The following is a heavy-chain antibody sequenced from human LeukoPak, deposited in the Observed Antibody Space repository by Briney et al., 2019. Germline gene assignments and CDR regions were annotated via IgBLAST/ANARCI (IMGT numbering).Heavy chain of an antibody. CDR3: AKGGFGELYRYYYMDV. J-gene: IGHJ6*03. CDR2: ISYDGSNK. D-gene: IGHD3-10*01. Sequence: PGGSLRLSCAASGVTFSSYGMHWVRQAPGKGLEWVAVISYDGSNKYYADSVKGRFNISRDNSKTTLYLQMNSLRAEDTAVYYCAKGGFGELYRYYYMDVWGKGTTVTVSS. V-gene: IGHV3-30*18. CDR1: GVTFSSYG.